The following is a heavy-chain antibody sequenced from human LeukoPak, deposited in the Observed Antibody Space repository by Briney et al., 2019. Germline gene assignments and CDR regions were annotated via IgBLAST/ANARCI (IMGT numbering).Heavy chain of an antibody. D-gene: IGHD6-13*01. J-gene: IGHJ4*02. CDR2: INHNSGGT. CDR1: GYXFSGYY. CDR3: AREEVIAAAGPTLDY. V-gene: IGHV1-2*02. Sequence: ASVKVSCKASGYXFSGYYIHWVRQAPGQGLEWMGWINHNSGGTNYAQKFQGRVTMTRDTSISTAYMELSRLRSDDTAVFYCAREEVIAAAGPTLDYWGQGALVTVSS.